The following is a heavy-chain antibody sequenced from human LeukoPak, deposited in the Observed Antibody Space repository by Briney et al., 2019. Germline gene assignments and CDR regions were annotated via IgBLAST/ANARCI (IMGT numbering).Heavy chain of an antibody. CDR3: ARATYYGDYEENI. J-gene: IGHJ3*02. V-gene: IGHV3-7*01. D-gene: IGHD4-17*01. CDR2: IKQDGSEK. Sequence: PGGSPRLSCAASGFTFRSYWMSWVRQAPGKGLEWVANIKQDGSEKYYVDSLKGRFTISRDNAKNSLYLQMNSLRAEDTAVYYCARATYYGDYEENIWGQGTMVTVSS. CDR1: GFTFRSYW.